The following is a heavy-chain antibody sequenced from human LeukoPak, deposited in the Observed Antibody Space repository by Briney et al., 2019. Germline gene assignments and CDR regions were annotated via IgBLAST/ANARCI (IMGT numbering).Heavy chain of an antibody. CDR2: ISAYNGNT. CDR1: GYTFTSYG. Sequence: ASVKVSCKASGYTFTSYGISWVRQAPGQGLEWMGWISAYNGNTNYAQKLQGRVTMTTDTSTSTAYMELRSLRSDDTAVYYCASGPYSSSSGYYYYYMDVWGKGTTVTVSS. CDR3: ASGPYSSSSGYYYYYMDV. V-gene: IGHV1-18*01. J-gene: IGHJ6*03. D-gene: IGHD6-6*01.